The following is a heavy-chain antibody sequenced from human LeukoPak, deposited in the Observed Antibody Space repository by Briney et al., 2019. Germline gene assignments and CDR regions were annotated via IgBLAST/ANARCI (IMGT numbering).Heavy chain of an antibody. CDR1: GGTLSSYG. CDR2: ISAYNGNT. CDR3: ARDFYSITIFGVATSDNWFDP. V-gene: IGHV1-18*01. Sequence: ASVKVSCKASGGTLSSYGISWVRQAPGQGLEWMGWISAYNGNTNYAQKLQGRVTMTTDTSTSTAYMELRSLRSDDTAVYYCARDFYSITIFGVATSDNWFDPWGQGTLVTVSS. J-gene: IGHJ5*02. D-gene: IGHD3-3*01.